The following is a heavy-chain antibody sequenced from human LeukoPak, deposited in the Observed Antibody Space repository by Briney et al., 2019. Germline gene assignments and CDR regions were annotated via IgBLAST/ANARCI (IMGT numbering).Heavy chain of an antibody. D-gene: IGHD3-16*02. CDR2: IYNGGST. CDR3: GRQGGDYVWGSYRWEYYFDY. J-gene: IGHJ4*02. V-gene: IGHV4-59*08. Sequence: SETLSLTCTVSGCSISSYYWSWIGQPPGKGLEGRGYIYNGGSTNYNPTLKRRITISVDTTKNQFSLKLSPVTAADTVFYYCGRQGGDYVWGSYRWEYYFDYWGQGTLVIVSS. CDR1: GCSISSYY.